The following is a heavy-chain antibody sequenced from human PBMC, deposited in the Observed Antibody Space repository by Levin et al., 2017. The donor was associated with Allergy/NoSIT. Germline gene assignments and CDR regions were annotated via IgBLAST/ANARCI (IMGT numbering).Heavy chain of an antibody. V-gene: IGHV3-7*01. J-gene: IGHJ4*02. D-gene: IGHD6-13*01. Sequence: PGGSLRLSCAASGFTFSSYWMSWVRQAPGKGLEWVANIKQDGSEKYYVDSVKGRFTISRDNAKNSLYLQMNSLRAEDTAVYYCAREEIAAAWGRIDYWGQGTLVTVSS. CDR1: GFTFSSYW. CDR2: IKQDGSEK. CDR3: AREEIAAAWGRIDY.